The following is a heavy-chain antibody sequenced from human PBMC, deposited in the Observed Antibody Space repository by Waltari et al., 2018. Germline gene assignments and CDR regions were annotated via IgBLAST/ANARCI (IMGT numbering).Heavy chain of an antibody. CDR3: ISSGSFLYYFDY. V-gene: IGHV3-73*02. CDR1: GFTFGGPT. J-gene: IGHJ4*02. CDR2: IKSKANNYAT. D-gene: IGHD1-26*01. Sequence: EVQLVASGGGWVQPGGSLKVSCAASGFTFGGPTVHWVRQASGKGLEWVGHIKSKANNYATEYTASMQGRFSISRDDSKNMAYLQMHSLKTEDTAVYYCISSGSFLYYFDYWGQGTLVTVSS.